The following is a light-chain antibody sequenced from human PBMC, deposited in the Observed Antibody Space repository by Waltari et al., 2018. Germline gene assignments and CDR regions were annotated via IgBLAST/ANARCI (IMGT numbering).Light chain of an antibody. CDR2: DTS. V-gene: IGKV3-11*01. J-gene: IGKJ4*01. Sequence: EVVLTPSPVTLSLSAGERASLSCRASESVYKYLAWYQQRPGQPPRLLIYDTSNRAAGVPGRFSGSGYGTDFTLTITSLEAEDFAVYFCRQGSILPLTFGGGTRVEIK. CDR1: ESVYKY. CDR3: RQGSILPLT.